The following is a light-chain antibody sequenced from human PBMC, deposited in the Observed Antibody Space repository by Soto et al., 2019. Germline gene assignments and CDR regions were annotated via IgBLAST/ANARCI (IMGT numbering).Light chain of an antibody. Sequence: QSALTQPPSASGSPGQSVTISCTGTSSNVGGYNYVSWYQQHPGKAPKLMIYEVSKRPSGVPDRFSGSKSGNTASLTVSGLQAEEEADYYCSSDAGRSNLVFGGGTQLTVL. J-gene: IGLJ2*01. CDR3: SSDAGRSNLV. V-gene: IGLV2-8*01. CDR1: SSNVGGYNY. CDR2: EVS.